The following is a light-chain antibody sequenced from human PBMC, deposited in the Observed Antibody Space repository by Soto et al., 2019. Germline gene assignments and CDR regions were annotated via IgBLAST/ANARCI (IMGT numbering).Light chain of an antibody. CDR1: SSDVGGYNY. J-gene: IGLJ1*01. CDR2: DVT. V-gene: IGLV2-11*01. CDR3: CSYAGTYTYV. Sequence: QSSLTHPRSLSGSPGQSVTISCTGTSSDVGGYNYVSWYQQHPGKAPKLMIYDVTKRASGVPDRFSGSKSGNTASLTISGLQAEDEADYYCCSYAGTYTYVFGSGTKVTVL.